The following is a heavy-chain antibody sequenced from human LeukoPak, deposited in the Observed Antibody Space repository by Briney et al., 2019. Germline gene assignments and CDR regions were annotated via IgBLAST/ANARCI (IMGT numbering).Heavy chain of an antibody. V-gene: IGHV1-46*01. D-gene: IGHD6-13*01. Sequence: ASVKVSCKASGYTFTIYYMHWVRQAPGQGLEWMGIINPSGGSTSYAQKFQGRVTMTRDTSTSAVYMELSSLRSEDTAVYYCARGYSSSWDYYGMDVWGQGTTVTVSS. CDR1: GYTFTIYY. J-gene: IGHJ6*02. CDR3: ARGYSSSWDYYGMDV. CDR2: INPSGGST.